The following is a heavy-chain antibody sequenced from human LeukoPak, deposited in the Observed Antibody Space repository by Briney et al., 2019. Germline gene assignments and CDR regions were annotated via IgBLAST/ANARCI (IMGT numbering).Heavy chain of an antibody. V-gene: IGHV3-74*01. D-gene: IGHD3-10*01. CDR1: GFTFSSYW. J-gene: IGHJ6*03. CDR2: IDSDGSST. Sequence: GGSLRLSCAASGFTFSSYWRHGVRRAPGKGLVWVSRIDSDGSSTSYADSVKGRFTVSRDNAKNSLYLQMNSLRAEDTAVYYCGRATFFIRGDVWGKGTTVTV. CDR3: GRATFFIRGDV.